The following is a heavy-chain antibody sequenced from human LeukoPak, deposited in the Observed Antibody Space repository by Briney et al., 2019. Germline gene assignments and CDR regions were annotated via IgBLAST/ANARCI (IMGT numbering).Heavy chain of an antibody. D-gene: IGHD3-22*01. CDR3: ASYDSSGYYHHPLDY. V-gene: IGHV1-69*05. J-gene: IGHJ4*02. CDR1: GGTFSSYA. Sequence: GASVKVSCKASGGTFSSYAISWVRQAPGQGLEWMGGIIPVFGTANYAQKFQGRVTITTDESTSTAYMELSSLRSEDTAVYYCASYDSSGYYHHPLDYWGQGTLVTVSS. CDR2: IIPVFGTA.